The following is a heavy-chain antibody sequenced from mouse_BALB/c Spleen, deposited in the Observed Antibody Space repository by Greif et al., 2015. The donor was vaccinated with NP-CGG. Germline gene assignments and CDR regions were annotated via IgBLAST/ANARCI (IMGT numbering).Heavy chain of an antibody. V-gene: IGHV14-4*02. CDR2: IDPENGDT. J-gene: IGHJ2*01. Sequence: VQLQQSGAELVRSGASVKLSCTASGFNIKDYYMHWVKQRPEQGLEWIGWIDPENGDTEYAPKFQGKATMTADTSSNTAYLQLSSLTSEDTAVYYCNADGSSFDYWGQGTTLTVSS. CDR3: NADGSSFDY. D-gene: IGHD1-1*01. CDR1: GFNIKDYY.